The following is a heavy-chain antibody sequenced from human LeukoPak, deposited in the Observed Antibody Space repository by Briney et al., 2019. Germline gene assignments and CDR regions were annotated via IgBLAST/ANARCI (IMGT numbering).Heavy chain of an antibody. CDR2: IYYSGST. CDR3: ARDGAHKNHYYSYYYMDV. D-gene: IGHD3-16*01. V-gene: IGHV4-39*07. CDR1: GDSISSRSYY. Sequence: SETLSLTCTVSGDSISSRSYYWGWIRQPPGKGLEWIGSIYYSGSTYYNPSLKSRVTISVNTSKNQFSLELSSVTAADTAVYYCARDGAHKNHYYSYYYMDVWGKGTTVTVSS. J-gene: IGHJ6*03.